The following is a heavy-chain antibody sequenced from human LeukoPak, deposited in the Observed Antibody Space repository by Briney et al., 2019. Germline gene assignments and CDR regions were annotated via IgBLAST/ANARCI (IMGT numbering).Heavy chain of an antibody. CDR2: ISAYSGDT. D-gene: IGHD4-17*01. J-gene: IGHJ6*02. CDR3: ARRGDYVDIGYGMDV. V-gene: IGHV1-18*01. CDR1: GYTFTSYG. Sequence: ASVKVSCKASGYTFTSYGISWVRQAPGQGLEWMGWISAYSGDTNYAQKFQGRATMTTDTSTSTAYMELRSLRSEDTAVYYCARRGDYVDIGYGMDVWGQGTTVTVSS.